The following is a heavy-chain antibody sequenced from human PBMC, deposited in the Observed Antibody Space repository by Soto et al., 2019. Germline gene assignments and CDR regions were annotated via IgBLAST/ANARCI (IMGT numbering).Heavy chain of an antibody. CDR3: ARESHDILTGPPWVWYFDL. CDR2: INDRGSI. CDR1: GGSFSGYY. D-gene: IGHD3-9*01. V-gene: IGHV4-34*01. J-gene: IGHJ2*01. Sequence: QVQLQQWGAGPLRPLETLSLTCGVSGGSFSGYYWAWIRQSPGKGLEWIGEINDRGSINYNPSLKSRVCIPVDTSKYHYSLNLRSVTAADTAVYYCARESHDILTGPPWVWYFDLWGRGTLVTVSS.